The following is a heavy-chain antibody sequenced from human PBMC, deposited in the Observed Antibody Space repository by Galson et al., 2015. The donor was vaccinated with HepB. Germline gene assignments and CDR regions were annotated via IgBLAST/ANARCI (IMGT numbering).Heavy chain of an antibody. CDR1: GFTFSSYG. D-gene: IGHD3-10*01. J-gene: IGHJ4*02. CDR3: AKEDYYGSGSYLGY. CDR2: ISHDGSNK. V-gene: IGHV3-30*18. Sequence: SLRLSCAASGFTFSSYGTHWVRQAPGKGLEWVAVISHDGSNKHYADSVKGRFTITRDNSRSTPYLQMNSLRAEDTAVYYCAKEDYYGSGSYLGYWGQGTLVTVSS.